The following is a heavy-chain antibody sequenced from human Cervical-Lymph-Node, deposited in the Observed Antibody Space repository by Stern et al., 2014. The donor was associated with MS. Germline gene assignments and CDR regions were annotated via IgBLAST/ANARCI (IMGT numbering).Heavy chain of an antibody. Sequence: VHLVESGGGVVQPGRSLRLSCAASGFTFSLYDMHWVRQAPGKGLEWVAVISYDGDNKFYTDSVKGRFTISRDSSKSTLYLQLNSLRPEDTAIYYCAKDPRIYDSSGYLDAWGQGTLVTGSA. J-gene: IGHJ5*02. V-gene: IGHV3-30*18. CDR1: GFTFSLYD. CDR3: AKDPRIYDSSGYLDA. D-gene: IGHD3-22*01. CDR2: ISYDGDNK.